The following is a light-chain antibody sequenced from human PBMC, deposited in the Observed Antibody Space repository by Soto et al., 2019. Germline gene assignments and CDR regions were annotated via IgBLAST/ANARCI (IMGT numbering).Light chain of an antibody. CDR1: QGVSNF. CDR2: DAS. CDR3: QQRSIWPPWT. J-gene: IGKJ1*01. V-gene: IGKV3D-11*01. Sequence: LTQSPSSFSASTGDRVAITCRASQGVSNFLAWYQHKPGQAPRLLIYDASIRAAGVPARFSGSGPGTDFSLTISSLEPEDFAIYYCQQRSIWPPWTFGQGTKVDIK.